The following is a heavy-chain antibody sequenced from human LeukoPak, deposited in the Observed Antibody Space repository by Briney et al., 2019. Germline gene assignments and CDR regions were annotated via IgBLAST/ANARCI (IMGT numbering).Heavy chain of an antibody. CDR3: ARGDYYDSSGYDLDY. V-gene: IGHV4-4*07. D-gene: IGHD3-22*01. J-gene: IGHJ4*02. CDR1: GGSISSYY. Sequence: SETLSLTCTVSGGSISSYYWSWIRQPAGKGLEWIGRTYTSGSTNYNPSLKSRVTMSVDTSKNQFSLKLSSVTAADTAVYYCARGDYYDSSGYDLDYWGQGTLVTVSS. CDR2: TYTSGST.